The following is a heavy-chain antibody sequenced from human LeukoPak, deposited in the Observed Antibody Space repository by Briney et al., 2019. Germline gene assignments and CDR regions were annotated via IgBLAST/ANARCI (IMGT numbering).Heavy chain of an antibody. CDR3: AKDFRIGYSAHFDY. J-gene: IGHJ4*02. CDR2: IYGNGGTT. Sequence: GGSLRLSCVGSGFTFRSHAMSWVRQAPEKGLEFVSGIYGNGGTTYYSDSVKGRFSISRDNSKNTLYLQMDSLRGEDTAVYYCAKDFRIGYSAHFDYWGQGALVTVSS. D-gene: IGHD2-21*01. CDR1: GFTFRSHA. V-gene: IGHV3-23*01.